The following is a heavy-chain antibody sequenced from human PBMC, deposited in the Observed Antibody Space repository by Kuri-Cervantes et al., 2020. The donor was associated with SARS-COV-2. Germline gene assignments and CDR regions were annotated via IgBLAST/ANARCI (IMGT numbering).Heavy chain of an antibody. J-gene: IGHJ4*02. Sequence: ASVKVSCKASGYTFTGYYMHGVRQAPGQGLEWMGWINPNSGGTNYAQKFQGRVTMTRDTSISTAYMELSRLRSDDTAVYYCAVYCRSTSCYNQWGQGTLVTVSS. CDR1: GYTFTGYY. D-gene: IGHD2-2*02. CDR3: AVYCRSTSCYNQ. CDR2: INPNSGGT. V-gene: IGHV1-2*02.